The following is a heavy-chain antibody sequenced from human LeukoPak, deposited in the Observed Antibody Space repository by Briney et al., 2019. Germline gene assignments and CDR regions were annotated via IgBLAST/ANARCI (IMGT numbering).Heavy chain of an antibody. J-gene: IGHJ5*02. CDR3: RIRKGYNWFDP. CDR1: GFTFSSYA. V-gene: IGHV3-23*01. Sequence: GGSLRLSCAASGFTFSSYAMSWVRQAPGKGLEWVSAISGSGGSTYYADSVKGRFTISRDNYKNTLYLQMNSLRAEDTAVYYCRIRKGYNWFDPWGQGTLVTVSS. D-gene: IGHD5-24*01. CDR2: ISGSGGST.